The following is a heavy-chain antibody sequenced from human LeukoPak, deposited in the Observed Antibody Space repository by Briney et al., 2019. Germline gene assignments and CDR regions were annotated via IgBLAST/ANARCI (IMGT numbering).Heavy chain of an antibody. CDR2: ISQTGDST. V-gene: IGHV3-23*01. Sequence: GGSLRLSCATSGFTFSLYGMTWARQAPGKGLEWVSSISQTGDSTSYTDSVKGRFSISRDNSRNTLHLQMNSLRVDDTAVYYCARDLVPASNDRHFGSWGQGTLVTVSS. J-gene: IGHJ4*02. CDR1: GFTFSLYG. CDR3: ARDLVPASNDRHFGS. D-gene: IGHD1-1*01.